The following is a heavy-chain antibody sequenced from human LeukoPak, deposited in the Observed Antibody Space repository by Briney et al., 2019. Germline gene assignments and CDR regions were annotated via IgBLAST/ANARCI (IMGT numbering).Heavy chain of an antibody. CDR3: ARDGRYYDFWSGYQPFDY. Sequence: GGSLRLSCAASGFTVSSNYMSWVRQAPGKGLEWVSVIYSGGSTYYEDSVKGRFTISRDNSKNTLYLQMNSLRAEDTAVYYCARDGRYYDFWSGYQPFDYWGQGTLVTVSS. J-gene: IGHJ4*02. CDR2: IYSGGST. D-gene: IGHD3-3*01. CDR1: GFTVSSNY. V-gene: IGHV3-66*02.